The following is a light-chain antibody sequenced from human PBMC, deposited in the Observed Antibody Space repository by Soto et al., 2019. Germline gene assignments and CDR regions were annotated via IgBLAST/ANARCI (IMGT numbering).Light chain of an antibody. V-gene: IGLV2-14*01. J-gene: IGLJ1*01. Sequence: QSALAQPSSVSGSPGQSITISCTGTSTDVGGYNYVSWYQHHSGKAPKLLIYEVTNRPSGFSDRFSGSKSVNTASLTISGLQAEDESDYYCGSYSSTDTPVVFGTGTKLTVL. CDR3: GSYSSTDTPVV. CDR2: EVT. CDR1: STDVGGYNY.